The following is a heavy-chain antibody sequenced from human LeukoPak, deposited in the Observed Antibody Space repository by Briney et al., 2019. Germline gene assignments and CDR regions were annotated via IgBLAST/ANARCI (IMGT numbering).Heavy chain of an antibody. V-gene: IGHV3-23*01. Sequence: GGSLRLSCAASGFTFSSYAMIWVRQAPGKGLEWVSAISGSGGSTYYADSVKGRFTISRDNSKNTLYLQMNSLRAEDTAVYYCAKAGDAYDFWSGYHDYFDYWGQGTLVTVSS. CDR1: GFTFSSYA. J-gene: IGHJ4*02. CDR3: AKAGDAYDFWSGYHDYFDY. CDR2: ISGSGGST. D-gene: IGHD3-3*01.